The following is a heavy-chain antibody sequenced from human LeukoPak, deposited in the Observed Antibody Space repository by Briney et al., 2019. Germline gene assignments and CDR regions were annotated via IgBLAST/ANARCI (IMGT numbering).Heavy chain of an antibody. Sequence: GGSLPLSCAASGFTFSGHGMHWVRQAPGKGLEWVAVIWYDGNNKYYADSVKGRFTISRDTSKNTLYLQMNSVRAEDTAVYYCAKDRGGCSSTSCYYFDYWGQGTLVTVSS. D-gene: IGHD2-2*01. CDR1: GFTFSGHG. J-gene: IGHJ4*02. CDR3: AKDRGGCSSTSCYYFDY. V-gene: IGHV3-33*06. CDR2: IWYDGNNK.